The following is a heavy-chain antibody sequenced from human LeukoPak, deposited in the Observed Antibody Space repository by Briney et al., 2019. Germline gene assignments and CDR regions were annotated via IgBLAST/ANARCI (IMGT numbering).Heavy chain of an antibody. J-gene: IGHJ2*01. D-gene: IGHD1-26*01. V-gene: IGHV4-4*07. CDR1: GGSISSYY. CDR2: IYASGST. Sequence: SETLSLTCTVSGGSISSYYWGWIRQPAGKGLEWIGRIYASGSTNYSPSLRSRVTMSVDTSKNQFSLKLTSVTAADTAVYYCARDGLGGSYWFDLWGRGTLVTVSS. CDR3: ARDGLGGSYWFDL.